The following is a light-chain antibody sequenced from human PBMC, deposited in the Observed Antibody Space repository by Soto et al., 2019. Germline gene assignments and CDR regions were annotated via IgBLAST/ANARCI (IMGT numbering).Light chain of an antibody. CDR2: EVS. Sequence: QSVLTQPASVSGSPGQSITISCTGTSSDVGGYNYVSWYQQHPGKAPKLMIHEVSNRPSGVSNRFPGSKSGNTASLTISGLQAEDEADCYCSSYTSSSTLYVFGTGTKVTVL. V-gene: IGLV2-14*01. J-gene: IGLJ1*01. CDR3: SSYTSSSTLYV. CDR1: SSDVGGYNY.